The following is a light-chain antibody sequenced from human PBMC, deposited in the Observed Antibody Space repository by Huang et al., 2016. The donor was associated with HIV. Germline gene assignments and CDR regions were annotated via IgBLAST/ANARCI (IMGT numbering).Light chain of an antibody. CDR2: GAS. V-gene: IGKV3-20*01. Sequence: EIVLTQSPVTLSLSPGEGASLSCRASQGVHNSYLAWYQQKPGQAPRLLIFGASNRATGVPHRFRGSESGTDFTLTISGLDPEDFAVYYCQLYGTLPYTFGQGTKLEI. CDR1: QGVHNSY. J-gene: IGKJ2*01. CDR3: QLYGTLPYT.